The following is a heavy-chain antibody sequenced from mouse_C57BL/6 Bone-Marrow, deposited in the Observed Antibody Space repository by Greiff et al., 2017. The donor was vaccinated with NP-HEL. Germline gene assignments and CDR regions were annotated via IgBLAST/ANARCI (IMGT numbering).Heavy chain of an antibody. Sequence: VMLVESGPGLVAPSQCLSITCTVSGFSLTSYGVDWVRQPPGKGLEWLGVIWGGGSTNYNSALMSRLSISKDNSKSQVFLKMNSLQTDDTAMYYCAIITTVVEGWYFDVWGTGTTVTVSS. CDR2: IWGGGST. V-gene: IGHV2-9*01. J-gene: IGHJ1*03. CDR3: AIITTVVEGWYFDV. D-gene: IGHD1-1*01. CDR1: GFSLTSYG.